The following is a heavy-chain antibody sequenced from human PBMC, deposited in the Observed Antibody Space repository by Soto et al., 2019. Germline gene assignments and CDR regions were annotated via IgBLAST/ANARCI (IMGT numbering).Heavy chain of an antibody. CDR1: GFTFSNFG. CDR2: ISADGSDK. J-gene: IGHJ4*02. CDR3: TKGSEVARQELDY. V-gene: IGHV3-30*18. Sequence: QVQLVESGGGVVQPGRSLRLSCAASGFTFSNFGMHWGRQAPGKGLAWVAAISADGSDKYFSDSVKGRFTISRDNSKNTLILQMNRLRVEDTAVYYCTKGSEVARQELDYWGQGTLLTVSS. D-gene: IGHD3-3*01.